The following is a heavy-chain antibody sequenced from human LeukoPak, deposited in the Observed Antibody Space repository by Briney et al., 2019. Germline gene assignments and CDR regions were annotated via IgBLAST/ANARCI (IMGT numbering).Heavy chain of an antibody. V-gene: IGHV1-18*01. CDR1: GYTFSSYG. Sequence: GASVKVSCKASGYTFSSYGISWVRQAPGQGLEWMGWISAYNGNTNYAQKFQGRVTITADESTSTAYMELSSLRSEDTAVYYCARGGSGLGDAGDYFDYWGQGTLVTVSS. J-gene: IGHJ4*02. CDR2: ISAYNGNT. D-gene: IGHD3-10*01. CDR3: ARGGSGLGDAGDYFDY.